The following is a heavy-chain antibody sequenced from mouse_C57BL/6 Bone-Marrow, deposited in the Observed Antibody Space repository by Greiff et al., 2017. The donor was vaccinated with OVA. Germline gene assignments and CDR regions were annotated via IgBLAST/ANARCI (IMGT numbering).Heavy chain of an antibody. D-gene: IGHD2-5*01. CDR2: IDPNSGGT. Sequence: QVHVKQPGAELVKPGASVKLSCKASGYTFTSYWMHWVKQRPGRGLEWIGRIDPNSGGTKYNEKFKSKATLTVGKPSSTAYMQLSSLTSEDSAVYYCARYYSNQAWFAYWGQGTLVTVSA. J-gene: IGHJ3*01. CDR3: ARYYSNQAWFAY. CDR1: GYTFTSYW. V-gene: IGHV1-72*01.